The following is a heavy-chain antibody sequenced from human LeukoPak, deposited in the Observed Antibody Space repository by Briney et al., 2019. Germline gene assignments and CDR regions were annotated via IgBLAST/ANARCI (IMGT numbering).Heavy chain of an antibody. J-gene: IGHJ4*02. V-gene: IGHV3-66*01. CDR1: AFSVTSNY. D-gene: IGHD2-8*01. CDR2: FYKDGST. Sequence: GGSLRLSCATSAFSVTSNYTSWVRQAPGKGLEWVSVFYKDGSTYHADSVKGRFTISRDNAKNTVNLHMNTLRVEDTGLYYCTRDSGGDTNGYPSRWGQGTLVTVSS. CDR3: TRDSGGDTNGYPSR.